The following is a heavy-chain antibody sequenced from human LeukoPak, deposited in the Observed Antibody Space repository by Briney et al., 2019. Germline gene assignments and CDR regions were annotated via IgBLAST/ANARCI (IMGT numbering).Heavy chain of an antibody. D-gene: IGHD3-9*01. CDR1: GFTFSSYA. CDR2: ISYDGSNK. J-gene: IGHJ4*02. V-gene: IGHV3-30-3*01. CDR3: AKASYYDILTGYEY. Sequence: GGSLRLSCAASGFTFSSYAMHWVRQAPGKGLEWVAVISYDGSNKYYADSVKGRFTISRDNSKNTLYLQMNSLRAEDTAVYYCAKASYYDILTGYEYWGQGTLVTVSS.